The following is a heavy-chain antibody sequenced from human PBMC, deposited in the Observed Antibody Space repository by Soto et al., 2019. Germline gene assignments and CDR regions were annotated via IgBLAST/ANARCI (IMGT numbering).Heavy chain of an antibody. V-gene: IGHV4-30-4*01. CDR3: ARGTPYYYTMEV. D-gene: IGHD3-22*01. CDR2: IYNNGNT. CDR1: GGSISTGDDF. J-gene: IGHJ6*02. Sequence: PSETLSLTCTVSGGSISTGDDFWSWIRQPPGKGLEWIAYIYNNGNTYYNPYLKSRVTISVDTSRNQFFLEVTSVTAADTALYFCARGTPYYYTMEVWGQGTKVTVSS.